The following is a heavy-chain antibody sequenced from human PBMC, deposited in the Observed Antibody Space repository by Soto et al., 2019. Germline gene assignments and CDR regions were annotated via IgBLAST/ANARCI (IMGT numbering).Heavy chain of an antibody. CDR2: ISSSSSSAI. CDR3: AKDRAMIVVVPTGH. V-gene: IGHV3-48*03. D-gene: IGHD3-22*01. Sequence: GESLRLSCAASGFTFSSYEMSWVRQAPGKGLEWVSYISSSSSSAIYYADSVKGRFTIYRDNAKNSLYLQMSTLRAEDTAVYYCAKDRAMIVVVPTGHSGQGTLVTVSS. J-gene: IGHJ4*02. CDR1: GFTFSSYE.